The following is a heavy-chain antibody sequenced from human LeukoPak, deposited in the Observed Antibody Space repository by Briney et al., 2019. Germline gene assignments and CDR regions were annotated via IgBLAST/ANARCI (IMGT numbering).Heavy chain of an antibody. CDR2: IYTSGST. V-gene: IGHV4-61*02. CDR3: ARDRGYLDGFDI. J-gene: IGHJ3*02. CDR1: GGSISSGSYY. D-gene: IGHD3-10*01. Sequence: PSQTLSLTCTVSGGSISSGSYYWSWIRQPAGKGLEWIGRIYTSGSTNYNPSLKSRVTISVDKSKNQLSLKLSSVTAADTAVYYCARDRGYLDGFDIWGQGTMVTVSS.